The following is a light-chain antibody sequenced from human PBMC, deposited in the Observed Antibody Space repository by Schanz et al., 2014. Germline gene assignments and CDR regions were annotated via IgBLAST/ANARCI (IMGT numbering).Light chain of an antibody. J-gene: IGLJ3*02. CDR2: EGS. Sequence: QSALTQPASVSGSPGQSITISCTGTTSDVGSYKLVSWCQQDPGKAPKLLIDEGSKRPSGASNCFSGAKSDNTASLTISGLQAEDEADYYCCSYAGSTNVRFGGGTKLTV. CDR3: CSYAGSTNVR. V-gene: IGLV2-23*01. CDR1: TSDVGSYKL.